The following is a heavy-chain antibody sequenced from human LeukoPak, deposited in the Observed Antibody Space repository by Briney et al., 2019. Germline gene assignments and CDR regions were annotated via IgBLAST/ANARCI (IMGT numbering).Heavy chain of an antibody. D-gene: IGHD1-7*01. CDR2: IDPDTDDT. Sequence: ASVKVSCKASGYRFTGHHMHWVRQAPGQGLEWMGRIDPDTDDTVYAQKFQGRVTMTRDSSLNTAYMELRTLTFDDTALYYCVRENWHYDYWGQGTLVTVSS. CDR3: VRENWHYDY. CDR1: GYRFTGHH. J-gene: IGHJ4*02. V-gene: IGHV1-2*06.